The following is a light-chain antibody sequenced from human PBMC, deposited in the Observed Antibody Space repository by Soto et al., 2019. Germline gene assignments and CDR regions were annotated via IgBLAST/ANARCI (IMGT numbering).Light chain of an antibody. CDR2: DAS. J-gene: IGKJ5*01. V-gene: IGKV3-11*01. Sequence: EIVMTQSPATLSVSPGERATLSCRASQSVSSYLAWYQQKPGQAPRLLIYDASNTATGIPARFSGSGSGTDFTLTISSLEPEDFAVYYCQQRSDWQTFGQGTRLEIK. CDR1: QSVSSY. CDR3: QQRSDWQT.